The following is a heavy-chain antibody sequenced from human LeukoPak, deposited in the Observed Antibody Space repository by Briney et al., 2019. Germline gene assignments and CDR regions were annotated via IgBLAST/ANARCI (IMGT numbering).Heavy chain of an antibody. V-gene: IGHV3-7*05. D-gene: IGHD1-26*01. CDR3: AYRNNFEY. Sequence: GGSLRLSCAASGFSFSGHWMNWVRQPPGKGLEWVAIIKADGSEKYYVVSVKGRFTISRDDAKRTVDLQMDNLRAEDTAIYYCAYRNNFEYWGQGALVTVSS. CDR2: IKADGSEK. CDR1: GFSFSGHW. J-gene: IGHJ4*02.